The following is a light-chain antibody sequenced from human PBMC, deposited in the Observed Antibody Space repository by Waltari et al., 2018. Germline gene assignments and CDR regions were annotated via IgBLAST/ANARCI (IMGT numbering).Light chain of an antibody. CDR1: TSNMGNNY. CDR3: RTWDNTLSAV. Sequence: QSVLTQPPSVSAAPGQKVNISCSGSTSNMGNNYVPWYQQFPGAAPKVLIYGNAKRATGIPDRFSGSKSGTSATLDITGLQTGDEADYYCRTWDNTLSAVFGGGTKVTVL. CDR2: GNA. J-gene: IGLJ2*01. V-gene: IGLV1-51*02.